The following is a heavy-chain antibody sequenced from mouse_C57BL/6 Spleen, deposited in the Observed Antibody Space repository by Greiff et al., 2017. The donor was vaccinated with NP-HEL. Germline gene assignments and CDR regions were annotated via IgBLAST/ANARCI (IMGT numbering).Heavy chain of an antibody. CDR2: IYPSDSET. CDR3: ARGGVNGRGDFDY. Sequence: VQLQQPGAELVRPGSSVKLSCKASGYTFTSYWMDWVKQRPGQGLEWIGNIYPSDSETHYNQKFKDKATLTVDKSSSTAYMLLSSLTSEDSAVYYCARGGVNGRGDFDYWGQGTTLTVSS. V-gene: IGHV1-61*01. J-gene: IGHJ2*01. CDR1: GYTFTSYW.